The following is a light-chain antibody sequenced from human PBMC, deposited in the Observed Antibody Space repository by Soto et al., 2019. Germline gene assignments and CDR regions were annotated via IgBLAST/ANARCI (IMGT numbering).Light chain of an antibody. Sequence: DIQMTQSPSSLSASVGDRVTITCRANQSISSYLNWYQQKPGKAPKLLIYAASTLQRGVSSRFSGSGSGTDFTLTIRSLQLDDFATYYCQQSYRTPYPFGQGTKGDIK. CDR1: QSISSY. CDR3: QQSYRTPYP. J-gene: IGKJ2*01. V-gene: IGKV1-39*01. CDR2: AAS.